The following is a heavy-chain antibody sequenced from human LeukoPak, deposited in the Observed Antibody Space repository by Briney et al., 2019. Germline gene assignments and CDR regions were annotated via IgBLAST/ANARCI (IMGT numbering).Heavy chain of an antibody. Sequence: GGSLRLSCAASGFTFSNYAMSWVRQAPGKGLEWVSAVNYNGDSTYYADSVKGRFTISRDNSKNTLYLRMNTLRAEDTAIYYCAKEQWLVWGQGTLVTVSS. CDR2: VNYNGDST. CDR1: GFTFSNYA. CDR3: AKEQWLV. J-gene: IGHJ4*02. V-gene: IGHV3-23*01. D-gene: IGHD6-19*01.